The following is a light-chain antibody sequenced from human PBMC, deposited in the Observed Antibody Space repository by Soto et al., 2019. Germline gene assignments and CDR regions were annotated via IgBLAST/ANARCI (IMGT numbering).Light chain of an antibody. V-gene: IGKV1-5*03. J-gene: IGKJ1*01. CDR1: QTISSW. CDR3: QHYISYSEA. Sequence: DIQMTQSPSTLSGSVGDRVTITCRARQTISSWLAWYLQKPGKAPKLLIYMASTLKSGVPSRFSGSGSGTEFTLTISSLQPDDFATYYCQHYISYSEAFGQGTKVDI. CDR2: MAS.